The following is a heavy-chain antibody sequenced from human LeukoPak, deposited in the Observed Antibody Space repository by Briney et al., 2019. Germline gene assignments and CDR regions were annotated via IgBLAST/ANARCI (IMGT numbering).Heavy chain of an antibody. V-gene: IGHV4-34*01. J-gene: IGHJ3*02. D-gene: IGHD4-23*01. CDR1: GGSFSGYY. Sequence: SETLSLTRAVYGGSFSGYYWSWIRQPPGKGLEWIGEINHSGSTNYNASLKSRVTISVDTSKNQFSLKLSSVTAADTAVYYCARVTLFGAFEIWGQGRKVTVSS. CDR3: ARVTLFGAFEI. CDR2: INHSGST.